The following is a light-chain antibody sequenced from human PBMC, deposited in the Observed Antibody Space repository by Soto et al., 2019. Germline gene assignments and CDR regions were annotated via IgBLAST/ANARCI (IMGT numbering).Light chain of an antibody. CDR2: EVV. V-gene: IGLV2-8*01. J-gene: IGLJ1*01. CDR1: KNDIGVYDF. Sequence: LTQPPSASGSPGQSVTISCTGTKNDIGVYDFVSWYQHHPGKAPRLIIYEVVQRPSGVPDRSSGSKSGNTASLTVSGLQAADEADYFCKSYAGSNTYVFGSGTKV. CDR3: KSYAGSNTYV.